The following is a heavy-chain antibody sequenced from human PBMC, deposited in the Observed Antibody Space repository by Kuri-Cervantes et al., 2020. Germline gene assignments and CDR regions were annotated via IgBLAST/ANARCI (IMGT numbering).Heavy chain of an antibody. Sequence: SVKVSCKASGGTFSSYAISWVRQAPGQGLEWMGGIIPIFGTANYAQKFQGRVTITADESTSTAYMELSSLRSDDTAVYYCAREGTTVTTHDAFDIWGQGTMVTVSS. V-gene: IGHV1-69*13. CDR2: IIPIFGTA. CDR3: AREGTTVTTHDAFDI. D-gene: IGHD4-17*01. CDR1: GGTFSSYA. J-gene: IGHJ3*02.